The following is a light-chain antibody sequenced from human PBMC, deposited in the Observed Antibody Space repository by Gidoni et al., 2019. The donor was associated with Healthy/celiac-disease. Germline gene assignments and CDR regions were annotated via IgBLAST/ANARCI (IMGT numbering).Light chain of an antibody. CDR1: SSDVGGYNS. Sequence: QSALTQPASVPGSPAQSITISCTGTSSDVGGYNSVSWYQQHPGKAPKLMIYEVSNRPSGVSNRVSGSKSGNTASLTISGLQAEDEADYYGSSYTSSSTRVFGGGTKLTVL. J-gene: IGLJ3*02. CDR2: EVS. CDR3: SSYTSSSTRV. V-gene: IGLV2-14*01.